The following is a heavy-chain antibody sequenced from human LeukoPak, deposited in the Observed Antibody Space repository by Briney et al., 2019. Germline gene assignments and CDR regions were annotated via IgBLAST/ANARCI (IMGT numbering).Heavy chain of an antibody. V-gene: IGHV5-51*01. CDR1: GYTFTNYW. Sequence: GASLQISCKGSGYTFTNYWIGWVRQLPGKGLEWMGIIYPGDSDTRYSPSFQGQVTISADKSISTAYLQWSSLEASDTAMYYCARPLTILRGVVTSSDYWGQGTLVTVSS. CDR2: IYPGDSDT. CDR3: ARPLTILRGVVTSSDY. J-gene: IGHJ4*02. D-gene: IGHD3-10*01.